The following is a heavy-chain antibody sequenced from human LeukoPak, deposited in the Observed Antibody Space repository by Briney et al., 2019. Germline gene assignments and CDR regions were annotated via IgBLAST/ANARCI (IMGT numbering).Heavy chain of an antibody. V-gene: IGHV1-69*10. D-gene: IGHD6-6*01. CDR1: GGTFSSYT. CDR2: IIPILGIA. Sequence: SVKVSCKASGGTFSSYTISWVRQAPGQGLEWMGGIIPILGIANYAQKFQGRVTMTRNTSISTAYMELSSLRSEDTAVYYCARVRIAAANWFDPWGQGTLVTVSS. J-gene: IGHJ5*02. CDR3: ARVRIAAANWFDP.